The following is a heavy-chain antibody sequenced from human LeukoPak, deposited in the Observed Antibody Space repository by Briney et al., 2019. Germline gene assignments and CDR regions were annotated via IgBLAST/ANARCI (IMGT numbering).Heavy chain of an antibody. Sequence: AGGSLRLSCAASGFTFDDYGMSWVRQAPGKGLEWVSGINWNGGSTGYADSVKGRFTISRDNAKNSLYLQMNSLRAEDTALYYCATGYYDSSSDYWGQGTLVTVSS. CDR3: ATGYYDSSSDY. J-gene: IGHJ4*02. CDR2: INWNGGST. D-gene: IGHD3-22*01. V-gene: IGHV3-20*04. CDR1: GFTFDDYG.